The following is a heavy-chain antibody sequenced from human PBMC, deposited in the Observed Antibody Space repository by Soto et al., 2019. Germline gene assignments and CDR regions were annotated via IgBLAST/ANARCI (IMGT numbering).Heavy chain of an antibody. D-gene: IGHD6-13*01. V-gene: IGHV4-34*01. CDR3: ASTFGIAAPGFDP. Sequence: SETLSLTXAVYGGSFSGYYWSWIRQPPGKGLEWIGEINHSGSTNYNPSLKSRVTISVDTSKNHFSLKLSSVTAADTAVYYCASTFGIAAPGFDPWGQGTLVTVSS. CDR2: INHSGST. J-gene: IGHJ5*02. CDR1: GGSFSGYY.